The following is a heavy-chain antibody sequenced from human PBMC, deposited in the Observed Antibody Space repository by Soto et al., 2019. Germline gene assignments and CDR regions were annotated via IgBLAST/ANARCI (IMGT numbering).Heavy chain of an antibody. CDR2: IFYSGST. J-gene: IGHJ6*02. CDR1: RDSISRKTHS. CDR3: ARCDHGYGMAV. Sequence: SQALSVTCIVSRDSISRKTHSWAWLRQPPGKGLEWIGSIFYSGSTYYKPSLKSRVNISVDTSKNQFSLKLSSVTAADTAVYYCARCDHGYGMAVWGQGTTVTVSS. V-gene: IGHV4-39*01. D-gene: IGHD2-21*02.